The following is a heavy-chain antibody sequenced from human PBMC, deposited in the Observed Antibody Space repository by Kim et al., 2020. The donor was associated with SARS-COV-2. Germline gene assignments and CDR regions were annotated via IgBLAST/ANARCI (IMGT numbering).Heavy chain of an antibody. CDR2: GKGNT. D-gene: IGHD3-16*01. CDR3: LGGFYFDY. J-gene: IGHJ4*02. Sequence: GKGNTIYAQKFQGRVTFTTDRSASTAYMELGFLRSEDSAVYYCLGGFYFDYWGQGTLVTVSS. V-gene: IGHV1-3*01.